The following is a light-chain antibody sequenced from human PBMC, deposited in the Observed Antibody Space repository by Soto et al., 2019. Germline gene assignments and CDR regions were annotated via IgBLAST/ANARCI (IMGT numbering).Light chain of an antibody. CDR2: EGS. J-gene: IGLJ2*01. Sequence: QSALTQPASVSGSPGQSISISCTGTSSDVGSYNLVSWYQQHPGTAPKLMIYEGSKRPSGVSNRFSGSKSGNTASLTISGLQAEDESYYYCSSFTSISTLTFGGGTKLTVL. CDR3: SSFTSISTLT. V-gene: IGLV2-14*02. CDR1: SSDVGSYNL.